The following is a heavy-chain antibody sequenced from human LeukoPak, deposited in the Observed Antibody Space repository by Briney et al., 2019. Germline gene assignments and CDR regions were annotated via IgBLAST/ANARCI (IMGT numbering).Heavy chain of an antibody. CDR3: ARDIVVVVAAISAGPNWFDP. Sequence: SETLSLTCAVYGGSFSGYYWSWIRQPPGKGLEWNGEINHSGSTNYNPSLKSRVTISVDTSKNQFSLKLSSVTAADTAVYYCARDIVVVVAAISAGPNWFDPWGQGTLVTVSS. D-gene: IGHD2-15*01. J-gene: IGHJ5*02. CDR2: INHSGST. V-gene: IGHV4-34*01. CDR1: GGSFSGYY.